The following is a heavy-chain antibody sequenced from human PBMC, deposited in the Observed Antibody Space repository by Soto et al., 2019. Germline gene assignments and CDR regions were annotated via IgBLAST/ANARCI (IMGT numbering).Heavy chain of an antibody. Sequence: QITLKESGPTLVKPTQTLTLTCTFSAFSLSTGGVGVGWIRQPPGKALEWLALIYWDDDKRYRPSLRSRLTITKDTSNNTVVITMTTMDPVDTATYYCIQSRCGGDCLQSYASYYYYGMDGWGQGTTVTVSS. J-gene: IGHJ6*02. CDR1: AFSLSTGGVG. D-gene: IGHD2-21*02. V-gene: IGHV2-5*02. CDR3: IQSRCGGDCLQSYASYYYYGMDG. CDR2: IYWDDDK.